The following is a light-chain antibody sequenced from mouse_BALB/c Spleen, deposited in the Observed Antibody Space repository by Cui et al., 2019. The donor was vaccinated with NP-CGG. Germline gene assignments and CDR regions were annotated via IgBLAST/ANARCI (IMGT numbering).Light chain of an antibody. CDR1: TGAVTTSNY. V-gene: IGLV1*01. CDR3: ALWYSNHWV. Sequence: QDVVTQESALTTSPGETVTITCRSSTGAVTTSNYANWVQEKPDHLFTGLIGGTNNRAPGVPARFSGSLIGDKAALTITGAQTEDETIYFCALWYSNHWVFGGGTKLTVL. J-gene: IGLJ1*01. CDR2: GTN.